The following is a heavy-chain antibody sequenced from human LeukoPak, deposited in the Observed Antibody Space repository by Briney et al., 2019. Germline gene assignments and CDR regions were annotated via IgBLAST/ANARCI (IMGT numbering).Heavy chain of an antibody. CDR2: IRYDGSNK. D-gene: IGHD1-26*01. CDR1: GFTFSSYG. Sequence: GGSLRLSCAASGFTFSSYGMHWVHQAPGKGLEWVAFIRYDGSNKYYADSVKGRFTISRDNSKNTLYLQMNSLRAEDTAVYYCAKPSNSGSYIDAFDIWGQGTMVTVSS. V-gene: IGHV3-30*02. J-gene: IGHJ3*02. CDR3: AKPSNSGSYIDAFDI.